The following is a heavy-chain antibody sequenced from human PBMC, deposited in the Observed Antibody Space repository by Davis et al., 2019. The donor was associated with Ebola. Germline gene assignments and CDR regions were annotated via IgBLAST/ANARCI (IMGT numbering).Heavy chain of an antibody. CDR3: AKSQFWTPYYFDY. D-gene: IGHD3/OR15-3a*01. CDR1: GFTFSDYY. CDR2: ISSSGTTI. Sequence: GESLKISCAASGFTFSDYYMSWIRQAPGKGLEWIAYISSSGTTIYHGDSVKGRFTISRDNAKKSLYLQMNSLRAEDTAVYYCAKSQFWTPYYFDYWGQGTLVTVSS. J-gene: IGHJ4*02. V-gene: IGHV3-11*01.